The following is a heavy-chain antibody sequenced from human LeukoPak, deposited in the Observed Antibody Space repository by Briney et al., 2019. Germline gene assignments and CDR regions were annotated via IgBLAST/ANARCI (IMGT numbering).Heavy chain of an antibody. Sequence: SETLSLTCTVSGGSISSYYWSWIRQPPGKGLEWIGYIYYSGSTNYNPSLKSRVLISVDTSKNQFSLKLSSVTAADTAVYFCARGPRIAVLGPRIRRAEYFQHWGQGTLVTVSS. J-gene: IGHJ1*01. D-gene: IGHD6-19*01. V-gene: IGHV4-59*12. CDR1: GGSISSYY. CDR2: IYYSGST. CDR3: ARGPRIAVLGPRIRRAEYFQH.